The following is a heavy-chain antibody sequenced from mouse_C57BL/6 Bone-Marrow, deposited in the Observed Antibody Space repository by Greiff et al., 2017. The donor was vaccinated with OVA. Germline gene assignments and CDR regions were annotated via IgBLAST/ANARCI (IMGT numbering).Heavy chain of an antibody. Sequence: VQLQQSGPGLVAPSQSLSITCTVSGFSLTSYGVDWVRQSPGKGLEWLGVIWGVGSTNYNSALKSRLSISKDNSKSQVSLKRNSLQTDDTAMYYCASDQYYGSPLDYWGQGTTLTVSS. V-gene: IGHV2-6*01. CDR1: GFSLTSYG. CDR3: ASDQYYGSPLDY. D-gene: IGHD1-1*01. J-gene: IGHJ2*01. CDR2: IWGVGST.